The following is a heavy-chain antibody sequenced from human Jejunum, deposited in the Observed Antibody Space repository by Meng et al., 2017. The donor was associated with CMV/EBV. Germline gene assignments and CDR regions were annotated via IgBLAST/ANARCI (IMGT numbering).Heavy chain of an antibody. CDR2: IQYDGSIK. Sequence: VKLVESGGXXXXXGXSLXLSCAASGFTFSTYGMHWVRQAPGKGLEWVAFIQYDGSIKYYPDSVKGRFTISRDNSKNTLYLQMNNLRAADTAIYYCVKDSHYDCSSSSCYLDYWGQGTLVTVSS. D-gene: IGHD2-2*01. CDR1: GFTFSTYG. V-gene: IGHV3-30*02. CDR3: VKDSHYDCSSSSCYLDY. J-gene: IGHJ4*02.